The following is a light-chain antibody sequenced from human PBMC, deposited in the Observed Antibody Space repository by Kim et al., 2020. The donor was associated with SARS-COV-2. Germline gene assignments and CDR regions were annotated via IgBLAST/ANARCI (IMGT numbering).Light chain of an antibody. CDR1: QGISSY. J-gene: IGKJ1*01. V-gene: IGKV1-8*01. CDR2: AAS. Sequence: AISWTQSPSSLSASTGDRVTITCRASQGISSYLAWYQQKPGKAPKLLIYAASTLQSGVPSRFSGGGSGTDFTLTISCLQSEDFATYYCQQYYTYPSFGQGTKVDIK. CDR3: QQYYTYPS.